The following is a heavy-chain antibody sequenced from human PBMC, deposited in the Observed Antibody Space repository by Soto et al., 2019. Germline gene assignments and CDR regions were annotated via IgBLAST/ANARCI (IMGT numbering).Heavy chain of an antibody. CDR1: GFTFSDYY. D-gene: IGHD3-16*01. CDR3: ARDFAGYGRFPAGGEYYMDV. Sequence: GGSLRLSCAASGFTFSDYYMSWIRQAPGKGLEWVSYISSSGSTIYYADFVKGRFTISRDNAKNSLYLQMNSLRAEDTAVYYFARDFAGYGRFPAGGEYYMDVWGKGTTVTVSS. J-gene: IGHJ6*03. CDR2: ISSSGSTI. V-gene: IGHV3-11*01.